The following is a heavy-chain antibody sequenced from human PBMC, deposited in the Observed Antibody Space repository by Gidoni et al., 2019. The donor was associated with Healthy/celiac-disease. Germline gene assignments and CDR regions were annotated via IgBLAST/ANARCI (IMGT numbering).Heavy chain of an antibody. CDR1: GGSISSSSYY. V-gene: IGHV4-39*01. CDR3: ARRGKVYYYGMDV. J-gene: IGHJ6*02. CDR2: IYYSGST. Sequence: QLQLQESGPGLVKPSETLSLTCPVSGGSISSSSYYWGWIRQPPGKGLEWIGSIYYSGSTYYNPSLKSRVTISVDTSKNQFSLKLSSVTAADTAVYYCARRGKVYYYGMDVWGQGTTVTVSS.